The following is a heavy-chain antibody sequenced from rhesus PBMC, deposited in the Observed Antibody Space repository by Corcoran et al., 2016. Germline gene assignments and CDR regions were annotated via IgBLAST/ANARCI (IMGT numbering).Heavy chain of an antibody. D-gene: IGHD3-28*01. J-gene: IGHJ4*01. CDR1: GGSMSDSYY. Sequence: QVQLQESGPGLVKPSETLPLTCAVSGGSMSDSYYWNWIRQPPGKGLEWIGNIYGPATHYTPSLQSRVTISKDTSKSQLFLILRSVTASDTAVYYCSRRYYGDYWGQGVLVTVSS. CDR2: IYGPAT. V-gene: IGHV4S9*01. CDR3: SRRYYGDY.